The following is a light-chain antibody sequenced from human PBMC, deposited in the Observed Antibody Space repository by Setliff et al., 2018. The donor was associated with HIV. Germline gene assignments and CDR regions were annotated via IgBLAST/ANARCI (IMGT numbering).Light chain of an antibody. V-gene: IGLV1-44*01. CDR1: GSNIGTNT. CDR3: AAWDDSLNGYV. CDR2: SNN. Sequence: QSVLTQPPSASGTPGQRVTISCSGSGSNIGTNTVTWYHQLPGTAPKVLIHSNNQRPSGVPDRFSGSKSGTSASLAISGPQSEDEADYYCAAWDDSLNGYVFATGTKVTVL. J-gene: IGLJ1*01.